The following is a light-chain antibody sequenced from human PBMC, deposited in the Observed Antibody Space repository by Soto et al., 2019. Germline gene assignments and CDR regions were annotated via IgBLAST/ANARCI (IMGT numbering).Light chain of an antibody. CDR3: QQCGSSST. V-gene: IGKV3-20*01. J-gene: IGKJ5*01. Sequence: VLTHSPVTLSMSPRERATLSCWTGRTFSSCVLSWCQQTPGQAPRLLIYGASMRATGIPDRFSGSGSGTDFTLPISRLEPEDFAVYYCQQCGSSSTFGQGTRQEIK. CDR1: RTFSSCV. CDR2: GAS.